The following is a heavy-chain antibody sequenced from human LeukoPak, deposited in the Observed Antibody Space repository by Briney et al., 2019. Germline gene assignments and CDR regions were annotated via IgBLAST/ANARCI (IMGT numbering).Heavy chain of an antibody. Sequence: GGSLRLSCAASGFTFSSYEMNWVRQAPGKGLEWVSYISSSGSTIYYADSVKGRFTISRDNAKNSLYLQMNSLRAEDTAVYYYARAGDIVVVVAAWRAPMDVWGKGTTVTISS. D-gene: IGHD2-15*01. J-gene: IGHJ6*04. CDR2: ISSSGSTI. CDR1: GFTFSSYE. CDR3: ARAGDIVVVVAAWRAPMDV. V-gene: IGHV3-48*03.